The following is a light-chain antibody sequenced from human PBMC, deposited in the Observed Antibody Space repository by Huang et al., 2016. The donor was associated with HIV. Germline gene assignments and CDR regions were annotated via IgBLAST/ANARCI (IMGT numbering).Light chain of an antibody. CDR1: QPINTY. V-gene: IGKV1-39*01. CDR2: DSS. J-gene: IGKJ5*01. CDR3: QQSYSMPIT. Sequence: DIQVTQSPSSLSAFVGDRVTITCRASQPINTYLNWYQQTPGKAPKLLIYDSSTLQSGVPSRFSGSGSGTDFTLTISSLQPEDFATYYCQQSYSMPITFGLGTRLEI.